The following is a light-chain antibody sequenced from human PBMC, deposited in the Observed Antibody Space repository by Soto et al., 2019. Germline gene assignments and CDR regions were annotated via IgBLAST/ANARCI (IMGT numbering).Light chain of an antibody. Sequence: DIQMTQSPSTLSASVGDRVTITCRASQRISSWLAWYQQKPGKAPKLLIYKAPSLESGVPSRFSGSGSGTEFTLTISSLQTDDFATYYCQQYNSYPWTFGQGTKVEIK. J-gene: IGKJ1*01. V-gene: IGKV1-5*03. CDR1: QRISSW. CDR3: QQYNSYPWT. CDR2: KAP.